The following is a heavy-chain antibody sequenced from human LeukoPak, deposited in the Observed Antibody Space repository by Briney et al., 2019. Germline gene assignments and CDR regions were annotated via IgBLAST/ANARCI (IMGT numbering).Heavy chain of an antibody. CDR3: ARGQQLGWFDY. J-gene: IGHJ4*02. CDR2: ISWNSGSI. V-gene: IGHV3-9*01. Sequence: GRSLRLSCAASGFTFDDYAMHWVRQAPGKGLEWVSGISWNSGSIGYADSVKGRFTISRDNAKNSLYLQMNSLRAEDTAVYYCARGQQLGWFDYWGQGTLVTVSS. CDR1: GFTFDDYA. D-gene: IGHD6-6*01.